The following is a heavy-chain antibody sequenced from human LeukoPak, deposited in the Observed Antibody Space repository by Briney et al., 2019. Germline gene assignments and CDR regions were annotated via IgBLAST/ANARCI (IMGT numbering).Heavy chain of an antibody. V-gene: IGHV4-61*02. Sequence: SETLSLTCTVSGGSISSGSYYWSWIRQPAGKGLEWIGRIYTSGSTNYNPALKSRVTISVDTSKNQFSLKLSSVTAADTAVYYCARIAAAGRKNFDYWGQGTLVTVSS. D-gene: IGHD6-13*01. CDR3: ARIAAAGRKNFDY. CDR2: IYTSGST. J-gene: IGHJ4*02. CDR1: GGSISSGSYY.